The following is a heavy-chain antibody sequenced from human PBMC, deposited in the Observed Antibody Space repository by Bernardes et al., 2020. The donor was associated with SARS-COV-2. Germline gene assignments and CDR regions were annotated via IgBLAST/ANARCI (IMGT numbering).Heavy chain of an antibody. Sequence: GGSLRLSCAASGFTFSDHYMDWVRQAPGKGLEWVGRIRNKANSYTTEYAASVKGRLTVSRDDSKNSVYLLMNSLKSEDTAVYYCAIDVQMAPSIWGQGTLVTVSS. D-gene: IGHD5-12*01. J-gene: IGHJ4*02. V-gene: IGHV3-72*01. CDR1: GFTFSDHY. CDR3: AIDVQMAPSI. CDR2: IRNKANSYTT.